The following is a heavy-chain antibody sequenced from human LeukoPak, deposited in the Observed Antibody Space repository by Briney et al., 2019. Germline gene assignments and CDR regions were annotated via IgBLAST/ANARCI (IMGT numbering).Heavy chain of an antibody. CDR1: GGSISSCSYY. V-gene: IGHV4-61*02. CDR3: ARVTTDYYDSSGYSDYFDY. D-gene: IGHD3-22*01. J-gene: IGHJ4*02. CDR2: IYTSGST. Sequence: SQTLSLTCTVSGGSISSCSYYWSWIRQPAGKGLEWIGRIYTSGSTNYNPSLKSRVTISVDTSKNQFSLKLSSVTAADTAVYYCARVTTDYYDSSGYSDYFDYWGQGTLVTVSS.